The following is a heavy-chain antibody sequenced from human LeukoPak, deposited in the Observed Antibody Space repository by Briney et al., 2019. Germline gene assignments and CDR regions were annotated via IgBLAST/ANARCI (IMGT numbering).Heavy chain of an antibody. CDR3: AREGLSEEPTTPPRSFDY. CDR1: GLTFRTHG. CDR2: IWVDASGK. Sequence: GGSLRLSCAASGLTFRTHGMHSVRQAPGRGRAWVALIWVDASGKYYGDSVKGRFTISRDNSKNTVYLQMGSLRAEDTAMYYCAREGLSEEPTTPPRSFDYWGQGTMVTVSS. D-gene: IGHD1-1*01. J-gene: IGHJ4*02. V-gene: IGHV3-33*01.